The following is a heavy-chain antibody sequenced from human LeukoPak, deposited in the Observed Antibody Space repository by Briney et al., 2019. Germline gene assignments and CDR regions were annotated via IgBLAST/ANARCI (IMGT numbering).Heavy chain of an antibody. CDR2: MNPNSGNT. J-gene: IGHJ6*02. CDR3: ARDHPPLRYFDWPGQRPYYYYGMDV. CDR1: GYTFTSYD. V-gene: IGHV1-8*01. D-gene: IGHD3-9*01. Sequence: PGASVKVSCKASGYTFTSYDINWVRQATGQGLEWMGWMNPNSGNTGYAQKFQGRVTMTRNTSISTAYMELSSLRSEDTAVYYCARDHPPLRYFDWPGQRPYYYYGMDVWGQGTTVTVSS.